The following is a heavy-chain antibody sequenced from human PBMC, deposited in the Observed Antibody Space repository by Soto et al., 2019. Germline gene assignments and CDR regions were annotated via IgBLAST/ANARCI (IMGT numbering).Heavy chain of an antibody. D-gene: IGHD2-15*01. V-gene: IGHV3-21*01. CDR3: AREVNEYCSGDSCFPGAYYFDS. CDR1: GFSFSSYS. CDR2: ISTSGIYI. J-gene: IGHJ4*02. Sequence: GGCLRICLPASGFSFSSYSMNWVRQAPGKGLEWVSSISTSGIYIYYADSVKGRFTIFRDNAKNSLYLQMNSLGAEDTAVYYCAREVNEYCSGDSCFPGAYYFDSWGQGTPVTVS.